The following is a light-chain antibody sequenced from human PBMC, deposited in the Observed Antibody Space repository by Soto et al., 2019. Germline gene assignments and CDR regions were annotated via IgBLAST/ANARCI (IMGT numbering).Light chain of an antibody. CDR1: SSNIGAGYD. J-gene: IGLJ3*02. CDR3: QSYDSSLSAL. V-gene: IGLV1-40*01. CDR2: GNS. Sequence: QSVRTQPPSVSGAPGQRVTISCTGSSSNIGAGYDVLWYQQLPGTAPKLLIYGNSNRPSGVPDRFSGSKSGTSASLAITGLQAEDEADYYCQSYDSSLSALFGGGTKLTVL.